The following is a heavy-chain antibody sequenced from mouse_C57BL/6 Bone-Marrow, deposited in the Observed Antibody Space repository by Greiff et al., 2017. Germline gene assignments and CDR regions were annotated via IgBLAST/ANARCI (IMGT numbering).Heavy chain of an antibody. CDR3: ARDYGSSYWYFDV. CDR1: GYTFTSYD. V-gene: IGHV1-85*01. D-gene: IGHD1-1*01. Sequence: VHLVESGPELVKPGASVKLSCKASGYTFTSYDINWVKQRPGQGLEWIGWIYPRDGSTTYNEKFKGKATLTGDTSSSTAYMELHSLTSEDSAVYFCARDYGSSYWYFDVWGTGTTVTVSS. J-gene: IGHJ1*03. CDR2: IYPRDGST.